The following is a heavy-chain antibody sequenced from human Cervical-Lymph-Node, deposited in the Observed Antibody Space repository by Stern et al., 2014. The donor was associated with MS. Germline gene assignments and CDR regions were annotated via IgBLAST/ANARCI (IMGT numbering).Heavy chain of an antibody. CDR2: ISPDGGRT. Sequence: QVPLVESEAEVKEPGASVKVSCTASGYTFTDHNIQLVRQAPGPGLAWMGMISPDGGRTAYAPKVRGRVTMTRDKSTATIYMELNSLRSEDTAVYFCARVGPTVGAAYWGQGTLVTVSS. CDR1: GYTFTDHN. V-gene: IGHV1-46*01. CDR3: ARVGPTVGAAY. J-gene: IGHJ4*02. D-gene: IGHD1-26*01.